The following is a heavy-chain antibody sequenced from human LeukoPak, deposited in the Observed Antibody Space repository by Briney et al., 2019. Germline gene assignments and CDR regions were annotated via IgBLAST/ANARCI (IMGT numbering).Heavy chain of an antibody. J-gene: IGHJ6*02. V-gene: IGHV3-30-3*01. CDR3: ARDLGSFGAGPPRYYYGMDV. CDR1: GFTFSSYA. D-gene: IGHD3-10*01. CDR2: ISYDGSNK. Sequence: GRSLRLSCAASGFTFSSYAMHWVRQAPGKGLEWVAVISYDGSNKYYADSVKGRFTISRDNSKNTLYLQMNSLRAEDTAVYYCARDLGSFGAGPPRYYYGMDVWGQGTTVTVSS.